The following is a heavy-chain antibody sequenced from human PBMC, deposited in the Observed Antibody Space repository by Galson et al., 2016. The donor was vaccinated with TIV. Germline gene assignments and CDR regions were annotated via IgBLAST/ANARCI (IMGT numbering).Heavy chain of an antibody. CDR3: AKVRDLSGYSIVSFDR. V-gene: IGHV3-23*01. D-gene: IGHD3-3*01. Sequence: SLRLSCAASGFTFSSYAMTWVRQAPGKGLEWVSGITGSGAYTYYGDSVKGRFTISRDNPKNTLYLQMNSLRAEDTAVYYCAKVRDLSGYSIVSFDRWGQGILVTVSS. CDR2: ITGSGAYT. CDR1: GFTFSSYA. J-gene: IGHJ5*02.